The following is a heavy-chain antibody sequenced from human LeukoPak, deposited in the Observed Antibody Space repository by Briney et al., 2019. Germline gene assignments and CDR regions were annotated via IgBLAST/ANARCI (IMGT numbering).Heavy chain of an antibody. CDR1: GFDFGRFA. V-gene: IGHV3-64*02. Sequence: PGGSLRLSCAASGFDFGRFAMFWLRQAPGKGLEYLSAISSNGVSTYYADSVKGRFTISRDNSKNTLYLQMGSLRDEDMAVYYCARTQQWLATGGWYWFDPWGQGTQVTVSS. CDR2: ISSNGVST. CDR3: ARTQQWLATGGWYWFDP. D-gene: IGHD6-19*01. J-gene: IGHJ5*02.